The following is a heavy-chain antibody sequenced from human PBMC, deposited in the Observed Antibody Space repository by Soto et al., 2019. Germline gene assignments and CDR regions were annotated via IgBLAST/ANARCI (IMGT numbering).Heavy chain of an antibody. CDR2: IYHSGST. V-gene: IGHV4-30-2*01. CDR3: ARAGYYYDSSGYYYVNWFDP. J-gene: IGHJ5*02. Sequence: TLSLTCAVSGGSISSGGYSWSWIRQPPGKGLEWIGYIYHSGSTYYNPSLKSRVTISVDRSKNQFSLKLSSVTAADTAVYYCARAGYYYDSSGYYYVNWFDPWGQGTLVTVSS. D-gene: IGHD3-22*01. CDR1: GGSISSGGYS.